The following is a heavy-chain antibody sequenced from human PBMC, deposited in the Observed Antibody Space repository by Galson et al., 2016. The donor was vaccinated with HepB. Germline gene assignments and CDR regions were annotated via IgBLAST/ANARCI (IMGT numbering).Heavy chain of an antibody. CDR3: AKRGAAADTLPYYYALDF. J-gene: IGHJ6*02. V-gene: IGHV3-23*01. Sequence: SLRLSCAASGFVFSRYAMTWVRQAPGQGLEWVAAIRDSGVVNYYADSVKGRFTISRDNHKNTLNLQMNSLRPEETAVYYCAKRGAAADTLPYYYALDFWGQGTTVTVSS. CDR2: IRDSGVVN. CDR1: GFVFSRYA. D-gene: IGHD6-13*01.